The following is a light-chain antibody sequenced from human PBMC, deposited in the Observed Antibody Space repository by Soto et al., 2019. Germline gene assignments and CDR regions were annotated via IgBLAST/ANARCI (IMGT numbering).Light chain of an antibody. Sequence: EIVLTQSPGTLSLSPGERATLSCRASQSVSSSYLAWYQQKPGQAPRLLIYGASSRATGIPDRFSGSGSGTDVTLTISRLEPEDFAMYYCQQYGSSPYTLGQGTKLEIK. V-gene: IGKV3-20*01. CDR2: GAS. CDR3: QQYGSSPYT. J-gene: IGKJ2*01. CDR1: QSVSSSY.